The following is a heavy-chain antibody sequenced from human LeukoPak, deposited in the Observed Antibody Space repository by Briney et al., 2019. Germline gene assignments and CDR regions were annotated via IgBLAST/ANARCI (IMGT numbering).Heavy chain of an antibody. CDR3: ASGAGWLIYY. CDR2: IDNSGST. CDR1: GGHIDSVY. D-gene: IGHD6-19*01. V-gene: IGHV4-4*08. Sequence: SETLSLTCSVSGGHIDSVYWNWIRQPPGKGLEWIGYIDNSGSTKYNPSLQSRITMSRDTSKKQFSLKLTSVTAADTAMYYCASGAGWLIYYLGQGTLVSVSS. J-gene: IGHJ4*02.